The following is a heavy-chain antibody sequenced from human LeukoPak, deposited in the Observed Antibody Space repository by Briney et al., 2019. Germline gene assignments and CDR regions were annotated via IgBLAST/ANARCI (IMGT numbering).Heavy chain of an antibody. CDR2: ISSSSSTI. V-gene: IGHV3-48*01. Sequence: GGSLRLSCAASGFTFSSYSMNWVRQAPGKGLEWVPYISSSSSTIYYADSVKGRFTISRDNAKNSLYLQMNSLRAEDTAVYYCARGKRPSSSWYFFYWGQGTLVTVSS. J-gene: IGHJ4*02. CDR3: ARGKRPSSSWYFFY. CDR1: GFTFSSYS. D-gene: IGHD6-13*01.